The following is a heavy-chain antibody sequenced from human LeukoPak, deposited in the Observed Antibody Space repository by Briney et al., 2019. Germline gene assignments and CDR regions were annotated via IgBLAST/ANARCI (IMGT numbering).Heavy chain of an antibody. D-gene: IGHD2-2*01. J-gene: IGHJ3*02. V-gene: IGHV4-59*12. CDR2: IYYSGST. Sequence: PSETLSLTCTVSGASIRNYYWSWIRQPPGKGLELIGYIYYSGSTNYNPSLKSRVTISVDTSKNQFSLQLSSVTAADTAVYYCATSPPVVPAAITAFDIGGQGTMVTVSS. CDR3: ATSPPVVPAAITAFDI. CDR1: GASIRNYY.